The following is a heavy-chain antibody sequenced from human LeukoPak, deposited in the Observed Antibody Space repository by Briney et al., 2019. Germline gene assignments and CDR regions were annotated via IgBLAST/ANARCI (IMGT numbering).Heavy chain of an antibody. CDR2: MNSKGGDT. J-gene: IGHJ5*02. V-gene: IGHV1-8*01. CDR1: GYTFIDYD. Sequence: GASVKVSCKASGYTFIDYDINWVRQATGQGLEWMGWMNSKGGDTGYAQKFQGRVTMTRKTSTSTAYMELSSLRSEDTAVYYCARGGLRAGTGGFDPWGQGTLVIVSS. D-gene: IGHD6-13*01. CDR3: ARGGLRAGTGGFDP.